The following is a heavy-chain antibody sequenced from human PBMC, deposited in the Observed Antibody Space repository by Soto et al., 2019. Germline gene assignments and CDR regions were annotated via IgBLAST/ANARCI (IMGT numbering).Heavy chain of an antibody. CDR3: ARDVAVDIAVAGTVGVDY. Sequence: QVQLVQSGAEVKKPGASVKVSCKASGYTFTSYGISWVRQAPGQGLEWMGWISAYNGNTNYAQKLQGRVTMTTDTSTSTAYRERRSLRSDDTAVYYCARDVAVDIAVAGTVGVDYWGQGTLVTVSS. D-gene: IGHD6-19*01. J-gene: IGHJ4*02. CDR2: ISAYNGNT. CDR1: GYTFTSYG. V-gene: IGHV1-18*01.